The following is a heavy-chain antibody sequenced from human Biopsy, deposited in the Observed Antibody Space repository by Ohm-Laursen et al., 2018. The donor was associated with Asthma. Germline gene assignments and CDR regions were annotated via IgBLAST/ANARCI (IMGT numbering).Heavy chain of an antibody. CDR3: ARAQDYYDSRGYYRSFDY. CDR1: YGSITSGGYY. Sequence: SETLSLTCTVSYGSITSGGYYWTWIRQHPRKGLEWIGFIYYSGSTYYNPSLKSRVSISIDTSKNQFSLKLSSVTAADTAVYYCARAQDYYDSRGYYRSFDYWGQGTLVTASS. CDR2: IYYSGST. J-gene: IGHJ4*02. D-gene: IGHD3-22*01. V-gene: IGHV4-31*03.